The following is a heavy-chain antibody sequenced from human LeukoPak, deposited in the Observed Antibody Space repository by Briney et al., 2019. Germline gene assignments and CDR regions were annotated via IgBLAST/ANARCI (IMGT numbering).Heavy chain of an antibody. CDR3: ARGSARIAAAAPFDY. CDR2: IYYSGST. J-gene: IGHJ4*02. CDR1: GGSISSHY. V-gene: IGHV4-59*11. D-gene: IGHD6-13*01. Sequence: SETLSLTCTVSGGSISSHYWSWIRQPPGKGLEWIGYIYYSGSTNYNPSLKSRVTISVDTSKNQFSLELSSVTAADTAVYYCARGSARIAAAAPFDYWGQGTLVTVSS.